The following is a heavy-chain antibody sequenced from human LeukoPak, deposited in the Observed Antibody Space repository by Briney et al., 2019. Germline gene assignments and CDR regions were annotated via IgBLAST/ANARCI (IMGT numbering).Heavy chain of an antibody. J-gene: IGHJ3*02. V-gene: IGHV3-30*18. Sequence: PGGSLRLSCAASGFTFSSYGMHWVRQAPGKGLEWVAVISYDGSNKHYADSVKGRFTISRDNSKNTLYLQMNSLRAEDTAVYYCAKTAIGYSYAPDAFDIWGQGTMVTVSS. D-gene: IGHD5-18*01. CDR3: AKTAIGYSYAPDAFDI. CDR2: ISYDGSNK. CDR1: GFTFSSYG.